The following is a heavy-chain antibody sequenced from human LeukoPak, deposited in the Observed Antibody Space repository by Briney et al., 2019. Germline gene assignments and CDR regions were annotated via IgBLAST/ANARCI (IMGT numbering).Heavy chain of an antibody. CDR3: AKDADADYGGNLPIDY. V-gene: IGHV3-30*02. CDR1: GFTLSSYG. CDR2: IRYDGSNK. Sequence: GGSLRLSCAASGFTLSSYGMHWVRQAPGKGLEWVAFIRYDGSNKYYADSVKGRFTISRDNSKNTLYLQMNSLRAEDTAVYYCAKDADADYGGNLPIDYWGQGTLVTVSS. D-gene: IGHD4-23*01. J-gene: IGHJ4*02.